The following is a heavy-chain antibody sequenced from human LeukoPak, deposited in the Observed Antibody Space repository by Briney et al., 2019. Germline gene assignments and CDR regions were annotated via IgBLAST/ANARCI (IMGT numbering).Heavy chain of an antibody. Sequence: ASVKVSCKASGYTFTGCYMHWVRQAPGQGLEWMGRINPNSGGTNYAQKFQGRVTMTRDTSISTAYMELSRLRSDDTAVYYCASRPYYYDSSGYYRDAFDIWGQGTMVTVSS. D-gene: IGHD3-22*01. CDR2: INPNSGGT. J-gene: IGHJ3*02. CDR3: ASRPYYYDSSGYYRDAFDI. CDR1: GYTFTGCY. V-gene: IGHV1-2*06.